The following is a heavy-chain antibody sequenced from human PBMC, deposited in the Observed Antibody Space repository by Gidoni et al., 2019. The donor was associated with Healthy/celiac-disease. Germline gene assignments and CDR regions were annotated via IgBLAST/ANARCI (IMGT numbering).Heavy chain of an antibody. J-gene: IGHJ4*02. CDR3: ARGGLTGTTRFDY. D-gene: IGHD1-7*01. V-gene: IGHV3-30-3*01. CDR2: ISYDGSNK. CDR1: GFTFSSYA. Sequence: QVQLVESGGGVVRPGRSLRLSCAASGFTFSSYAMHWVRQAPGKGLEWLAVISYDGSNKYYADSVKGRFTISRDNSKNTLYLQMNSLRAEDTAVYYCARGGLTGTTRFDYWGQGTLVTVSS.